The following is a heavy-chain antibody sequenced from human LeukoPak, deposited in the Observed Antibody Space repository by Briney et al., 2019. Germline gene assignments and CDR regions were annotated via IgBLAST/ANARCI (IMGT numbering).Heavy chain of an antibody. D-gene: IGHD3-16*02. CDR2: ISGSGGGT. CDR3: ARANYAYVWGTYRYTHIDY. J-gene: IGHJ4*02. Sequence: PGGSLRLSCAASGLTFGTYAMSWVRQAPGKGLEWVSGISGSGGGTYLADSVKGRFTISRDNSKNTLYLQMNSLRAEDTAVFYCARANYAYVWGTYRYTHIDYWGQGTLVTVSS. V-gene: IGHV3-23*01. CDR1: GLTFGTYA.